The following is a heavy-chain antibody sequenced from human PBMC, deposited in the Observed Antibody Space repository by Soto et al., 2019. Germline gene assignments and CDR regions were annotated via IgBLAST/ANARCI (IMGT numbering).Heavy chain of an antibody. CDR3: ARDGLGYSYGYYYYYGMDV. Sequence: EVQLVESGGGLVQPGGSLRLSCAASGFTFSSYEMNWVRQAPGKGLEWVSYISSSGSTIYYADSVKGRFTISRDNAKNSLYLQMNSLRAEDTAVYYCARDGLGYSYGYYYYYGMDVWGQGTTVTVSS. CDR2: ISSSGSTI. J-gene: IGHJ6*02. D-gene: IGHD5-18*01. CDR1: GFTFSSYE. V-gene: IGHV3-48*03.